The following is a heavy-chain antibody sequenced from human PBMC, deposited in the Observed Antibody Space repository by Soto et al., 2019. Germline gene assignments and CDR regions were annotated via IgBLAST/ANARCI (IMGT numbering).Heavy chain of an antibody. Sequence: SETLSLTCNVSGGSIISGRYYWSWIRQHPGKGLEWIAYISYSGNTYYNPSLKSRVTISIDTSNSQFSLKLRSVTAADTAVYYCARDSVIPDYYGTEVWGQGPSVTVSS. J-gene: IGHJ6*02. CDR2: ISYSGNT. D-gene: IGHD3-16*02. V-gene: IGHV4-31*03. CDR3: ARDSVIPDYYGTEV. CDR1: GGSIISGRYY.